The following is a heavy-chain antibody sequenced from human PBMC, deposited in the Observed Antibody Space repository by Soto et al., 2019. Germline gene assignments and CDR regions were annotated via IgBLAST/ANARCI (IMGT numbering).Heavy chain of an antibody. CDR2: LYGVHGS. D-gene: IGHD1-1*01. CDR1: GLTISGIKY. CDR3: ATWHEREHAFDI. Sequence: DVQLVESGGGLIQPGESLRLSCAAFGLTISGIKYVAWVRQAPGKGLEWVSALYGVHGSFYADSVRGRFTTSSDSSKTTVYLQMNDLRPDDTAVYYCATWHEREHAFDIWGQGTTVTVSS. V-gene: IGHV3-53*01. J-gene: IGHJ3*02.